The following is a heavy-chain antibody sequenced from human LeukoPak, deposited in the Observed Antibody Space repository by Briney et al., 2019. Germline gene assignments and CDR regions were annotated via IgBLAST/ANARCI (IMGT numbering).Heavy chain of an antibody. V-gene: IGHV3-23*01. CDR2: ISGSGGST. CDR3: GVAAAGTGGYFDY. CDR1: GFTFSSYA. Sequence: GGSLRLSCAASGFTFSSYAMSWVRQAPGKGLEWVSAISGSGGSTYYADSVKGRFTISRDNSKNTLYLQMNSLRAEDTAVYYCGVAAAGTGGYFDYWGQGTLVTVSS. D-gene: IGHD6-13*01. J-gene: IGHJ4*02.